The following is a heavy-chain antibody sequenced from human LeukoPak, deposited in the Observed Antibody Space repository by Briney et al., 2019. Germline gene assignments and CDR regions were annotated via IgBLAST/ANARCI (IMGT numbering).Heavy chain of an antibody. CDR3: ARVGSSGSYNEDY. CDR2: ISSSSTYI. V-gene: IGHV3-21*01. J-gene: IGHJ4*02. CDR1: GFTFDDYA. Sequence: GRSLRLSCAASGFTFDDYAIHWVRQAPGKGLEWVSSISSSSTYIYYADSVKGRFTISRDNAKNSLYLQMNTLRAEDTAVYYCARVGSSGSYNEDYWGQGTLVTVSS. D-gene: IGHD1-26*01.